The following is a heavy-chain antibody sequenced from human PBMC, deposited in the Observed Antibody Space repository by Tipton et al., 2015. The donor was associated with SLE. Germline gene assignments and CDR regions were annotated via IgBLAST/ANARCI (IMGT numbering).Heavy chain of an antibody. CDR3: ARYPESNYHWFDP. CDR2: IYYSGST. Sequence: TLSLTCTVSGGSISSYYWSWIRQPPGKGLEWIGYIYYSGSTNYNPSLKSRVTISVDTSKNQFSLKLSSVTAADTAVYYCARYPESNYHWFDPWGQGTLVTVSS. V-gene: IGHV4-59*12. J-gene: IGHJ5*02. D-gene: IGHD4-11*01. CDR1: GGSISSYY.